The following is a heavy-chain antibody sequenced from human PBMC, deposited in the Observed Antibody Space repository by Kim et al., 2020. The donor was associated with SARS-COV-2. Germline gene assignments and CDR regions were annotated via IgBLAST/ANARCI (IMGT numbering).Heavy chain of an antibody. V-gene: IGHV3-33*05. CDR2: ISYDGSNK. J-gene: IGHJ4*01. CDR1: GFTFSNYG. D-gene: IGHD5-18*01. Sequence: PGGSLRLSCAASGFTFSNYGMHWVRQAPGKGLEWVAVISYDGSNKYYADSVKGRFTISRDNSKNTLYLQMNSLRAEYTAVYYCARDGGGYSYGLYYFDYW. CDR3: ARDGGGYSYGLYYFDY.